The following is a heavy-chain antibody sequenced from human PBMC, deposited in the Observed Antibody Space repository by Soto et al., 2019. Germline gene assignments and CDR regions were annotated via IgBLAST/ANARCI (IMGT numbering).Heavy chain of an antibody. J-gene: IGHJ4*02. CDR2: INPSSGTT. V-gene: IGHV1-46*02. CDR1: GYTFNNYH. D-gene: IGHD3-16*01. Sequence: ASVKVSCKASGYTFNNYHMHWVRQAPGQGLEWMGIINPSSGTTTCAQKFQGRVNMTRDTSTTTVYMELSSLTSGDTAVYYCATVRTVMYTGVQYYFDYWGQGTLVTVSS. CDR3: ATVRTVMYTGVQYYFDY.